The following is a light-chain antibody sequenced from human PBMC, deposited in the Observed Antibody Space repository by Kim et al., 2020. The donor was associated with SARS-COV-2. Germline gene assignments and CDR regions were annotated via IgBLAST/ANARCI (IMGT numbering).Light chain of an antibody. CDR2: QDA. V-gene: IGLV3-1*01. CDR3: QAWDSGIAGV. Sequence: SYELTQPPSVSVSPGQTASITCSGDKLDDKYVGWYQQKPGQSPVLIIYQDAKRPSGIPERFSGSNSGNTATLTISGTQAMDEADYYCQAWDSGIAGVFGGGTKLTVL. J-gene: IGLJ2*01. CDR1: KLDDKY.